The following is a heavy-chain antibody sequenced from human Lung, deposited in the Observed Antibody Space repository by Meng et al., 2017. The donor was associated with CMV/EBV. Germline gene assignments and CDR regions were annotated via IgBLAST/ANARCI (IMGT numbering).Heavy chain of an antibody. CDR2: IQYDGSNN. Sequence: GESLKISCAASGFTFSDYCIHWVRQAPGKGLEWVAYIQYDGSNNHYVDSVKGRFTISRDNSKNTLYLQMNSLRTEDTAVYYCAIDCSSINCPGEYFDYWGQGTLVTVSS. CDR3: AIDCSSINCPGEYFDY. V-gene: IGHV3-30*02. D-gene: IGHD2-2*01. CDR1: GFTFSDYC. J-gene: IGHJ4*02.